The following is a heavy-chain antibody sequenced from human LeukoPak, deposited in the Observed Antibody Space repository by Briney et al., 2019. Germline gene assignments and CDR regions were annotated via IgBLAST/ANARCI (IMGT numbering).Heavy chain of an antibody. J-gene: IGHJ4*02. D-gene: IGHD3-22*01. V-gene: IGHV3-7*01. CDR2: IKQDGSEK. Sequence: PGGSLRLSCAASGFTFSSYAMSWVRQAPGKGLEWVANIKQDGSEKYYVDSVKGRFTISRDNAKNTLYLQMNSLRAEDTAVYYCARVRRYYDSSGYPLTSRLSLDFDYWGQGTLVTVSS. CDR3: ARVRRYYDSSGYPLTSRLSLDFDY. CDR1: GFTFSSYA.